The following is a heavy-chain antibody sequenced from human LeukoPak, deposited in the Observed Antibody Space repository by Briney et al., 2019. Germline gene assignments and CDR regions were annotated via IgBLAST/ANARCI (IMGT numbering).Heavy chain of an antibody. Sequence: GASVKVSCKASGGTFSSYAISWVRQAPGQGLEWMGGIIPIYGTANYAQKFQGRVTITADESTSTAYMELSSLRSEDTAVYYCATWASYDILTGYRSYYYYYYMDVWGKGTTVTISS. CDR3: ATWASYDILTGYRSYYYYYYMDV. D-gene: IGHD3-9*01. J-gene: IGHJ6*03. CDR2: IIPIYGTA. V-gene: IGHV1-69*13. CDR1: GGTFSSYA.